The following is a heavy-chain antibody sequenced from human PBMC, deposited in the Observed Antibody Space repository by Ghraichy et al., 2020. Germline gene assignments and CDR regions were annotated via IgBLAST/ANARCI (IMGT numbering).Heavy chain of an antibody. Sequence: SETLSLTCAVYGGSFSGYYWSWIRQPPGKGLEWIGEINHSGSTNYNPSLKSRVTISVDTSKNQFSLKLSSVTAADTAVYYCAREPAAITLGWFDHWGQGTLVTVSS. J-gene: IGHJ5*02. CDR3: AREPAAITLGWFDH. CDR1: GGSFSGYY. CDR2: INHSGST. V-gene: IGHV4-34*01. D-gene: IGHD2-2*02.